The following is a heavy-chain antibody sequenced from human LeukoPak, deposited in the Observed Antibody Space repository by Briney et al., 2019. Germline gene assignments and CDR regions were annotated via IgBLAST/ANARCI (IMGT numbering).Heavy chain of an antibody. CDR2: ISSSSSTI. Sequence: GGSLRLSCTASGFTFSGYSMNWVRQAPGKGLEWVSYISSSSSTIYYADSVKGRFTISRDNAKNSLYLQMNSLRAEDTAVYYCARDGTYYDYVWGSYRHDYDYWGQGTLVTVSS. CDR1: GFTFSGYS. V-gene: IGHV3-48*01. D-gene: IGHD3-16*02. J-gene: IGHJ4*02. CDR3: ARDGTYYDYVWGSYRHDYDY.